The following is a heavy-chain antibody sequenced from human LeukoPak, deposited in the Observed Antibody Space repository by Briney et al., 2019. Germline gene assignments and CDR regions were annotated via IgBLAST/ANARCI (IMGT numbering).Heavy chain of an antibody. CDR1: EFTFTSYE. V-gene: IGHV3-48*03. D-gene: IGHD6-6*01. CDR3: ARGPSIAARHDAFDI. CDR2: ISSSGNTI. Sequence: RGSLRLSCAASEFTFTSYELNWVRQAPGKGLEWVSYISSSGNTISYADSVKGRFTISRDNAKNSLYLQVISLRAEDTAVYYCARGPSIAARHDAFDIWGQGTMVSVSS. J-gene: IGHJ3*02.